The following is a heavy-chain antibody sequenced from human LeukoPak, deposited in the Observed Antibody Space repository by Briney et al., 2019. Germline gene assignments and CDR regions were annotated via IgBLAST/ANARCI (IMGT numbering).Heavy chain of an antibody. V-gene: IGHV4-59*01. D-gene: IGHD4-17*01. CDR1: GGSISSYY. Sequence: SETLSLTCTVSGGSISSYYWSWIRQPPGKGLEWIGYIYYSGSTNYNPSLKSRVTISVDTSKNQFSLKLSSVTAADTAVYYCARGVTTLTEYFQHWGQGTLVTVSS. CDR3: ARGVTTLTEYFQH. CDR2: IYYSGST. J-gene: IGHJ1*01.